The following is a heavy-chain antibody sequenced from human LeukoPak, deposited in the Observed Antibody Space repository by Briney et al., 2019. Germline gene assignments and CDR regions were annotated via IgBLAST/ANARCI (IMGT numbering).Heavy chain of an antibody. V-gene: IGHV4-30-2*01. CDR3: AREGRRTDAFDI. CDR2: IYHSGST. Sequence: SGTLSLTCAVSGGSISSGGYSWSWIRQPPGTGLEWIGYIYHSGSTYYNPSLKSRVTISVDRSKNQFSLKLSSVTAADTAVYYCAREGRRTDAFDIWGQGTMVTVSS. CDR1: GGSISSGGYS. J-gene: IGHJ3*02.